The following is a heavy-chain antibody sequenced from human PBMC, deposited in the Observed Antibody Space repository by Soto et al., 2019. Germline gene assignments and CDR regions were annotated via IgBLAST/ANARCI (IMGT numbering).Heavy chain of an antibody. CDR1: GFTFSSYG. CDR3: AREKGLGEFYVDY. J-gene: IGHJ4*02. Sequence: QVQLVESGGGVVQPGRSLRLSCAASGFTFSSYGMHWVRQAPGKGREWVAVIWDDGSNKYYADSVKGRFTISRDNSKNTLYLQMNSLRAEDTAVYYCAREKGLGEFYVDYWGQGTLVTVSS. D-gene: IGHD3-10*01. V-gene: IGHV3-33*01. CDR2: IWDDGSNK.